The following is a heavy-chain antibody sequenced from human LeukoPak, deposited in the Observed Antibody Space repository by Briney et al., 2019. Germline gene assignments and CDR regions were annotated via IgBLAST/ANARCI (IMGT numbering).Heavy chain of an antibody. CDR3: ARESPQGGIDY. CDR1: GGTFSSYA. D-gene: IGHD3-16*01. V-gene: IGHV1-69*13. Sequence: GASVKVSFKASGGTFSSYAISWVRQAPGQVLEWMGGIIPIFGTANYAQKFQGRVTITADESTSTAYMELSSLRSEDTAVYYCARESPQGGIDYWGQGTLVTVSS. J-gene: IGHJ4*02. CDR2: IIPIFGTA.